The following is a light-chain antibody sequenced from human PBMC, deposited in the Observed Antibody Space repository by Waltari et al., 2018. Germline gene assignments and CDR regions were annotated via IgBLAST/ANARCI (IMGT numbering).Light chain of an antibody. CDR3: ISWDSSLGGAI. J-gene: IGLJ2*01. CDR1: RSTIGNNN. CDR2: NNY. V-gene: IGLV1-51*01. Sequence: QSVLTQPPSVSAAPGQKVAISCSGSRSTIGNNNVSWYQQLPVAAPQLLIYNNYKRPSGIPDRFSGSKSGTSATLGITGLQTGDEADYYCISWDSSLGGAIFGGGTKLTVL.